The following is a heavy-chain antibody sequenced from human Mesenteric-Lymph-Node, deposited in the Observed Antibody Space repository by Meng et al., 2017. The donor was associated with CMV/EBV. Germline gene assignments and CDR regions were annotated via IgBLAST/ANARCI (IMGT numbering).Heavy chain of an antibody. J-gene: IGHJ4*02. Sequence: APVKVSCKASGYTFTNYGITWVRQAPGQGLEWMGWISGYNGDTKYAQNFQGRVTMTTDTSTTTAQMELRSLRSDDTAVYFCARARLELLYLPIYFDYWGQGTLVTVSS. CDR1: GYTFTNYG. D-gene: IGHD1-7*01. V-gene: IGHV1-18*01. CDR3: ARARLELLYLPIYFDY. CDR2: ISGYNGDT.